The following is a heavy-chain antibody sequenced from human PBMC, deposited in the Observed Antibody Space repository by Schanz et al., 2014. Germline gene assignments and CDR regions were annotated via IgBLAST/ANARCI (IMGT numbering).Heavy chain of an antibody. D-gene: IGHD1-26*01. V-gene: IGHV3-66*03. CDR1: GFTVSSNY. Sequence: EVQLVESGGGLIQPGGSLRLSCAASGFTVSSNYMSWVRQAPGKGLEWVAVIYSGGSTFYTDSVKGRLTVSRDNSENTVYLEFHSLRSEDTALYYCAREAKWGQWYFDLWGRGSLVTVSS. CDR2: IYSGGST. CDR3: AREAKWGQWYFDL. J-gene: IGHJ2*01.